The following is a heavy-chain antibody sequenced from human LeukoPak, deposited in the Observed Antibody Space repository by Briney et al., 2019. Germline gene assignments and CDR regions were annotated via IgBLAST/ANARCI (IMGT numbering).Heavy chain of an antibody. V-gene: IGHV4-4*07. J-gene: IGHJ4*02. D-gene: IGHD3-16*01. CDR3: ASAHYDPLRLDY. Sequence: SETLSLTCTVSGGSISTYDWSWIRQPAGKGLEWVGRWRPSGNNKYNPSLNSRATMSVDTSKNQLSLKLSSVTAADTAVYYCASAHYDPLRLDYWGQGTLVTVSS. CDR1: GGSISTYD. CDR2: WRPSGNN.